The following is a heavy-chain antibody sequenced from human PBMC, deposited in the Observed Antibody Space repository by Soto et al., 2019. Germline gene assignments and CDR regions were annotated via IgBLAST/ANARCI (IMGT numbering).Heavy chain of an antibody. CDR1: GGSISSGGYY. CDR3: ARGTDYYGSGSYPGWVPFDY. J-gene: IGHJ4*02. Sequence: SETLSLTCTVSGGSISSGGYYWSWIRQHPGKGLEWIGYTYYSGSTYYNPSLKSRVTISVDTSKNQFSLKLSSVTAADTAVYYCARGTDYYGSGSYPGWVPFDYWGQGTLVTVSS. V-gene: IGHV4-31*03. CDR2: TYYSGST. D-gene: IGHD3-10*01.